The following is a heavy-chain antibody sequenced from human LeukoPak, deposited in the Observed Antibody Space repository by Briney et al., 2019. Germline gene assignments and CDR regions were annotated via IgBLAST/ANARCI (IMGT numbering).Heavy chain of an antibody. D-gene: IGHD6-6*01. CDR1: GFTFSGYS. CDR3: AREPAESSMDV. J-gene: IGHJ6*02. CDR2: ISSSSSYI. V-gene: IGHV3-21*01. Sequence: GGSLRLSCAASGFTFSGYSMNWVRQAPGKGLEWVSSISSSSSYIYYADSVKGRFTISRDNAKNSLYLQMNSLRAEDTAVYYCAREPAESSMDVWGQGTTVTVSS.